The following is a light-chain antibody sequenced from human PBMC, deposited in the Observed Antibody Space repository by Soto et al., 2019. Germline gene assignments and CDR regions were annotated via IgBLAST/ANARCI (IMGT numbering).Light chain of an antibody. J-gene: IGKJ3*01. Sequence: PGERAALSCRASQSVSGSYVAWYQQKPGQAPRLLIYGASNRATGIPDRSSGSGSGTDFTLTITRLEPEDFAVYSCQQYGRSPFTFGPGTKVDIK. CDR1: QSVSGSY. CDR3: QQYGRSPFT. V-gene: IGKV3-20*01. CDR2: GAS.